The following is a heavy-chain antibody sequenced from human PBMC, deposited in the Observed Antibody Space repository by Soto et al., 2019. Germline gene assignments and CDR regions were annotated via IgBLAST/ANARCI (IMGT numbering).Heavy chain of an antibody. CDR3: ARGPKMATIGYYYYYYGMDV. CDR1: GCSISSYY. D-gene: IGHD5-12*01. Sequence: XETLSLTCTVSGCSISSYYWSWIRQPPGKGLEWIGYIYYSGSTNYNPSLKSRVTISVDTSKNQFSLKLSSVTAADTAVYYCARGPKMATIGYYYYYYGMDVWGQGTTVTVSS. V-gene: IGHV4-59*01. J-gene: IGHJ6*02. CDR2: IYYSGST.